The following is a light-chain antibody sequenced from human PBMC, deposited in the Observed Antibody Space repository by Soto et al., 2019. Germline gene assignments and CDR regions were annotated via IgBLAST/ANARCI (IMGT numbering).Light chain of an antibody. CDR1: QVISTY. CDR3: QQVKSYPLT. Sequence: DIQLTQSPSFLSASVGDRVSITCRATQVISTYLAWYQHKPGKAPNLLIYSASTLQSGVPSRFSGSGSGTDFTLTISSLQPEDFATYYCQQVKSYPLTFGGGTKVEIK. V-gene: IGKV1-9*01. CDR2: SAS. J-gene: IGKJ4*01.